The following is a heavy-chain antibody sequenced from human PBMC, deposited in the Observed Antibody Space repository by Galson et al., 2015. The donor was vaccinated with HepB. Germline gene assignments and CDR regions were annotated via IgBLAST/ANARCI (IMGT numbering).Heavy chain of an antibody. V-gene: IGHV1-2*02. CDR3: ARDRLPVAGTNGDSYDY. CDR1: GYTFTGYY. J-gene: IGHJ4*02. Sequence: SVKVSCKASGYTFTGYYMHWVRQAPGQGLEWMGWINPNSGGTNYAQKFQGRVTMTRDTSISTAYMELSRLRSDDTAVYYCARDRLPVAGTNGDSYDYWGQGTLVTVSS. D-gene: IGHD6-19*01. CDR2: INPNSGGT.